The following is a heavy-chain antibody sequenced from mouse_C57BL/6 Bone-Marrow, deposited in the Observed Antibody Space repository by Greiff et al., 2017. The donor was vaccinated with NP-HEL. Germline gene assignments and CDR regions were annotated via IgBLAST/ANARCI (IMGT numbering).Heavy chain of an antibody. V-gene: IGHV1-55*01. Sequence: QVQLKQPGAELVKPGASVKMSCKASGYTFTSYWITWVKQRPGQGLEWIGDIYPGSGSTNYNEKFKSKATLTVDTSSSTAYMQLSSLTSEDSAVYYCARDSSGYVGYAMDYWGQGTSVTVSS. D-gene: IGHD3-2*02. CDR1: GYTFTSYW. CDR2: IYPGSGST. J-gene: IGHJ4*01. CDR3: ARDSSGYVGYAMDY.